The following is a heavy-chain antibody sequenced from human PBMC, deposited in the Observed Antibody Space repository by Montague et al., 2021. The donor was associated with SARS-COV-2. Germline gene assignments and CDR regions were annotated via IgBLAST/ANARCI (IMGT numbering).Heavy chain of an antibody. J-gene: IGHJ4*02. CDR2: IYYSGSA. CDR1: GGSVSSGSYY. CDR3: AKGDLVRGISYIDN. Sequence: SETLSLTCSVSGGSVSSGSYYWSWIRQPPGKGLECIGYIYYSGSAYYNPYNPSLMSLATISIDTSKNQFSLNLNSVTAADTSVYYCAKGDLVRGISYIDNWGQGTLVTVSS. V-gene: IGHV4-61*01. D-gene: IGHD3-10*01.